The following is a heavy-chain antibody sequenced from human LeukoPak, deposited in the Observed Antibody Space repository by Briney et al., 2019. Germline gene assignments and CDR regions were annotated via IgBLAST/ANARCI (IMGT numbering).Heavy chain of an antibody. Sequence: PGGSLRLSCAASGFTFSAFWMHWVRQAPGKGLVWVSRINSDGSSTSYADSVKGRFTISRDNAKNSLYLQMNSLRAEDTAVYYCARGDIVVVPAAADYWGQGTLVTVSS. D-gene: IGHD2-2*01. CDR2: INSDGSST. J-gene: IGHJ4*02. CDR3: ARGDIVVVPAAADY. V-gene: IGHV3-74*01. CDR1: GFTFSAFW.